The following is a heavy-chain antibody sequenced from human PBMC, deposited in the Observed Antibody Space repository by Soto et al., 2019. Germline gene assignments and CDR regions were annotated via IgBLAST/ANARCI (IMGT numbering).Heavy chain of an antibody. CDR3: ASSYGSGYRDFDY. D-gene: IGHD3-10*01. CDR2: VNPIVSMS. J-gene: IGHJ4*02. CDR1: GDTFNFYS. Sequence: QVQLVQSGAEVKRPGSSVKVSCKASGDTFNFYSINWVRQAPGLGLEWMGRVNPIVSMSNYAQKFQGRVTMTADKSTSTAYMELSSLRSEDTAIYSGASSYGSGYRDFDYWGQGALVTVSS. V-gene: IGHV1-69*02.